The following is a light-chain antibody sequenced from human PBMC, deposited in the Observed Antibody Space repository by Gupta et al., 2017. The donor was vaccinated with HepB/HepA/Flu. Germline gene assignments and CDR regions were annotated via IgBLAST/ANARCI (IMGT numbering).Light chain of an antibody. Sequence: QSALTQPASVSGSPGQSITISCTGTSSDVGGYNYVSWYQQHPGKAPKLMIYDVSNRPSGVSNRFSGSKSGNTASMNISGLQAEDEADYYCSSYTSSSDVFGTGTKVTVL. CDR3: SSYTSSSDV. V-gene: IGLV2-14*03. J-gene: IGLJ1*01. CDR1: SSDVGGYNY. CDR2: DVS.